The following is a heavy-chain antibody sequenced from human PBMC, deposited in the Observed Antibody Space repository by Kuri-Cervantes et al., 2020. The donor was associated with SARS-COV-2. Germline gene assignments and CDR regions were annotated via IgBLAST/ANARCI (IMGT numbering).Heavy chain of an antibody. CDR2: TSAYNGKT. J-gene: IGHJ4*02. CDR3: AKDGSAPPSWELRGYFDY. V-gene: IGHV1-18*01. Sequence: ASVKVSCKASGYTFSNFAISWVRQAPGHGLEWMGWTSAYNGKTEYANNFYGRVTMTTDTSTSTAYMELRSLRAEDTAVYYCAKDGSAPPSWELRGYFDYWGQGTLVTSPQ. D-gene: IGHD1-26*01. CDR1: GYTFSNFA.